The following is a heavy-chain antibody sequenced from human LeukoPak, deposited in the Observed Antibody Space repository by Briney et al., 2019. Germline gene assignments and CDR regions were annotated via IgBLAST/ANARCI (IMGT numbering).Heavy chain of an antibody. CDR1: GFTFSDHY. Sequence: GGSLRLSCAAPGFTFSDHYIDWVRQAPGKGLEWVGRSRDKGNSYTTAYAASVRGRFTISRDDSKNSLYLQMNSLKIEDTAVYYCTKLARAPRDFDYWGQGTLVTVSS. D-gene: IGHD3-10*01. CDR3: TKLARAPRDFDY. J-gene: IGHJ4*01. V-gene: IGHV3-72*01. CDR2: SRDKGNSYTT.